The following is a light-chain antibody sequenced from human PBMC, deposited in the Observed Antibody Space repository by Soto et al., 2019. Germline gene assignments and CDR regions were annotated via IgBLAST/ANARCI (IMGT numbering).Light chain of an antibody. CDR2: GAS. CDR3: KQYGSSPSIT. V-gene: IGKV3-20*01. Sequence: EIALTQSPGPLSLSPGERATLSCRASQSVSSSYLAWYQQKPGQAPRLLIYGASSSATGIPDRFSGSGSGTDFTLTISRLVPEDFAVYYCKQYGSSPSITFGQGTRLEIK. J-gene: IGKJ5*01. CDR1: QSVSSSY.